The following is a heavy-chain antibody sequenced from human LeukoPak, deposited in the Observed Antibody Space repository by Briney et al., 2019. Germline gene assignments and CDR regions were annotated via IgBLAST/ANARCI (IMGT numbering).Heavy chain of an antibody. CDR1: GGSISSGGYY. CDR3: ARAGAYGDYAENSGYYFDY. Sequence: SETLSLTCTVSGGSISSGGYYWSWIRQHPGKGLEWIGYIYYSGSTYYNPSLKSRVTISVDTSENQFSLKLSSVTAADTAVYYCARAGAYGDYAENSGYYFDYWGQGTLVTVSS. V-gene: IGHV4-31*03. CDR2: IYYSGST. D-gene: IGHD4-17*01. J-gene: IGHJ4*02.